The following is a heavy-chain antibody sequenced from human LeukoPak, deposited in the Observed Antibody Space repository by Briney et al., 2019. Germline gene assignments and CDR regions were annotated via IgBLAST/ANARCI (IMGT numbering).Heavy chain of an antibody. CDR3: ARYWSHWDLDY. Sequence: GGSLRLSCAASGFTFNNFWMSWVRQAPGKGLEWVANIKQDGIETFYADSVKGRFTISRDNAKSSLYLQMNSLRAEDTAVYYCARYWSHWDLDYWGQGTLVTVSS. J-gene: IGHJ4*02. CDR2: IKQDGIET. V-gene: IGHV3-7*01. D-gene: IGHD7-27*01. CDR1: GFTFNNFW.